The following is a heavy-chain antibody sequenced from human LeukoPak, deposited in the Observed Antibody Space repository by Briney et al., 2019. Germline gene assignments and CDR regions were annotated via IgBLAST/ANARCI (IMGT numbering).Heavy chain of an antibody. D-gene: IGHD5-24*01. CDR2: MNPNSGNT. J-gene: IGHJ6*03. Sequence: ASVKVSCKASGGSFSNYAISWVRQATGQGLEWMGWMNPNSGNTGYAQKFQGRVTMTRNTSISTAYMELSSLRSEDTAVYYCARGTDEMATIYYYYYMDVWGKGTTVTISS. CDR3: ARGTDEMATIYYYYYMDV. CDR1: GGSFSNYA. V-gene: IGHV1-8*02.